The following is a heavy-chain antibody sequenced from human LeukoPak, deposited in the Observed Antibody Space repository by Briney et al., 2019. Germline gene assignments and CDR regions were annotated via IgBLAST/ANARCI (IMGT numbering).Heavy chain of an antibody. V-gene: IGHV4-39*06. J-gene: IGHJ4*02. CDR3: ARANYGDYELSLDY. Sequence: PSETLSLTCTVSGGSISSSSYYWGWIRQPPGKGLEWIGSIYYSGSTYYNPSLKSRVTISVDTSKNQFPLKLSSVTAADTAVYYCARANYGDYELSLDYWGQGTLVTVSS. CDR2: IYYSGST. D-gene: IGHD4-17*01. CDR1: GGSISSSSYY.